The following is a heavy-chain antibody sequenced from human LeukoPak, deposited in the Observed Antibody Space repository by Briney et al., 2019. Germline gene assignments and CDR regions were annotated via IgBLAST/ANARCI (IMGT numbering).Heavy chain of an antibody. D-gene: IGHD3-22*01. CDR1: GYTFTCYY. Sequence: ASVKVSCKASGYTFTCYYMHWVRQAPGQGLEWMGWINPNSGGTNYAQKFQGRVTMTRDTSISTAYMELSRLRSDDTAVYYCARDSYSLYYYDSSGYYTYWGQGTLVTVSS. J-gene: IGHJ4*02. CDR3: ARDSYSLYYYDSSGYYTY. V-gene: IGHV1-2*02. CDR2: INPNSGGT.